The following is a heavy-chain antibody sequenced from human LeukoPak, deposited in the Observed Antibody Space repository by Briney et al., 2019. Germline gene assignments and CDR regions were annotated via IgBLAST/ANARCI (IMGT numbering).Heavy chain of an antibody. CDR3: ARREPHGDYGGKIRYYYYMDV. J-gene: IGHJ6*03. CDR2: INHSGNT. CDR1: GGSFSGYY. V-gene: IGHV4-34*01. Sequence: PSETLSLTCAVYGGSFSGYYWGWIRQPPGKGLEWIGEINHSGNTNSNPSLKSRVTMSVDTSKNQFSLKLSSLTAADTAMYYCARREPHGDYGGKIRYYYYMDVWGKGTTITISS. D-gene: IGHD4-23*01.